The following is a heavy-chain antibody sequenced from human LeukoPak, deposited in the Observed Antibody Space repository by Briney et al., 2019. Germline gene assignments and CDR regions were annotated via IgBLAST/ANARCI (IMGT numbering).Heavy chain of an antibody. CDR2: INPNSGGT. CDR1: GYTFTGYY. CDR3: ARDRSSGYYPTAGFDY. J-gene: IGHJ4*02. Sequence: GASVKVSCKASGYTFTGYYMHWVRQAPGQGLEWMGWINPNSGGTNYAQKFQGRVTMTRDTSISTAYMELSRPRSDDTAVYYCARDRSSGYYPTAGFDYWGQGTLVTVSS. D-gene: IGHD3-22*01. V-gene: IGHV1-2*02.